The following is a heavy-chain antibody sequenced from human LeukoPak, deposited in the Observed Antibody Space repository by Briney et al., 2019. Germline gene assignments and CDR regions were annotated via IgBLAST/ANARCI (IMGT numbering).Heavy chain of an antibody. CDR3: PKAYSSSWYYFDS. J-gene: IGHJ4*02. Sequence: GGSLTLSCAASGFTFSSYAMSWVRQAPWKGLEGVSAISGSGGRRYYADSVKGRFTIFRDNSKKTLYLQMNSLEADDTAGNYCPKAYSSSWYYFDSWGQGTLVTVSS. CDR1: GFTFSSYA. CDR2: ISGSGGRR. V-gene: IGHV3-23*01. D-gene: IGHD6-13*01.